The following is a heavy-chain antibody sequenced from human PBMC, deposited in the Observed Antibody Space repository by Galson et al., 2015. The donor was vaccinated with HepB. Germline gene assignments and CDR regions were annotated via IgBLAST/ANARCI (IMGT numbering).Heavy chain of an antibody. V-gene: IGHV4-31*11. Sequence: QVQLQESGPGLVKPSETLSLTCAVSGGSISSGGYYWSWIRQHPGKGLEWIGYIYYSGSTYYNPSLKSRVTISVDTSKNQFSRKLSSVIAADAAVYYCARGKRRDIVVVPAAILAWFDPWVQGTLVTVSS. CDR2: IYYSGST. CDR1: GGSISSGGYY. D-gene: IGHD2-2*02. J-gene: IGHJ5*02. CDR3: ARGKRRDIVVVPAAILAWFDP.